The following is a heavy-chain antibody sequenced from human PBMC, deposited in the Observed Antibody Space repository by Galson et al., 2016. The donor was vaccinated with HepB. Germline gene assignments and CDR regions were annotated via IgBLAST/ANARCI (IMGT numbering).Heavy chain of an antibody. CDR3: AKPFLSSGLYYFDY. CDR1: GFTFSNYA. CDR2: ISGGSSTI. D-gene: IGHD6-19*01. V-gene: IGHV3-48*02. J-gene: IGHJ4*02. Sequence: SLRLSCAASGFTFSNYAMNWVRQAPGKGLEWLSHISGGSSTIYYADSVKGRFTVSRDNAKNSLYLQMNSLRDDDTAVYYCAKPFLSSGLYYFDYWGRGTLVTVSS.